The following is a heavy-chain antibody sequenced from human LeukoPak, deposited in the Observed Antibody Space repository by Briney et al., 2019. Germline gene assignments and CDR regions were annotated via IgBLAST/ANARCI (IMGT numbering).Heavy chain of an antibody. V-gene: IGHV3-74*01. Sequence: GGSLRLSCAASGFTFSSTWVHWFRQGAGKGLVWVSRITSDGRTTIYADSVKGRFSISRDNAKNTLYLQMNSLRAGDTAVYYCARDRYYVPDYWGQGTLVTVSS. CDR3: ARDRYYVPDY. CDR2: ITSDGRTT. CDR1: GFTFSSTW. J-gene: IGHJ4*02. D-gene: IGHD3-10*02.